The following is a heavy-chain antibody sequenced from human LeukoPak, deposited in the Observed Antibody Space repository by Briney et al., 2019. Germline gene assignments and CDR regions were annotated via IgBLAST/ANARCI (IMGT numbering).Heavy chain of an antibody. CDR1: GGSFTDYY. CDR2: INDSGST. D-gene: IGHD1-1*01. CDR3: ARAGRGTSSRALDY. V-gene: IGHV4-34*01. Sequence: PSETLSLTCAISGGSFTDYYWSWIRQPPGKRLEWIGDINDSGSTNSSPSLKSRVVISLDTSKSQLSLKLSPVTAADTATYLCARAGRGTSSRALDYWGQGTLVTVSS. J-gene: IGHJ4*02.